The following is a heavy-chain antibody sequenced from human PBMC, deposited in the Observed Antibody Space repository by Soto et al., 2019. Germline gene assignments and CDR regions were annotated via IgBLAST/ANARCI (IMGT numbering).Heavy chain of an antibody. D-gene: IGHD2-2*01. J-gene: IGHJ6*02. CDR1: GFTFSSYA. Sequence: EVQLLESGGGLVQPGGSLRLSCAASGFTFSSYAMSWVRQAPGKGLEWVSAISGSGGSTYYADSVKGRFTISRDNSKNTLYLQMNSLRTEDTAVYYCAKAGSTSRWPYYYGMDVWGQGTTVTVSS. CDR3: AKAGSTSRWPYYYGMDV. CDR2: ISGSGGST. V-gene: IGHV3-23*01.